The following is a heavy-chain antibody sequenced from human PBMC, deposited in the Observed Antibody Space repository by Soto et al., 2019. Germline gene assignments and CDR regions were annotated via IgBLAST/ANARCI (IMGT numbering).Heavy chain of an antibody. V-gene: IGHV5-51*01. CDR3: ASSPGPTHYFYYGLDV. CDR1: GYSFINYW. J-gene: IGHJ6*02. CDR2: IYPGNSDT. Sequence: PGESLKISCRGSGYSFINYWIVWVRQVPGKGLEWMGIIYPGNSDTRYSPSFQGQVTISVDKSISTAYLQWSSLKAPDTAMYYCASSPGPTHYFYYGLDVWGQGTTVTVSS.